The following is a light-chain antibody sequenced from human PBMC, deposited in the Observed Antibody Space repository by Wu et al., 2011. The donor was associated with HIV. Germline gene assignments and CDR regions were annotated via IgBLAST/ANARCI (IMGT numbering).Light chain of an antibody. Sequence: ATLSCRASQSVSSYLAWYQQKPGQAPRLLIHDASNRATGIPARFSGSGSGTDFTLTISSLEPEDFAVYYCQQGSSWPLTFGQGTRLEIK. CDR3: QQGSSWPLT. V-gene: IGKV3-11*01. CDR2: DAS. J-gene: IGKJ5*01. CDR1: QSVSSY.